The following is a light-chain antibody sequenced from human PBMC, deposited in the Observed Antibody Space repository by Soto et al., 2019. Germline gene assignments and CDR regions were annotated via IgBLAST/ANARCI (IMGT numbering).Light chain of an antibody. Sequence: DILLTQSPATLSLSPGGRVTISCRARQSVARRNLAWYQKKSGQAPRPPIYGASSRAIHTPERFSGSGYGTDLTLTITRMEHEDFEVYYCQHYVTSITTFGQGTKVDIK. J-gene: IGKJ1*01. CDR1: QSVARRN. V-gene: IGKV3-20*01. CDR2: GAS. CDR3: QHYVTSITT.